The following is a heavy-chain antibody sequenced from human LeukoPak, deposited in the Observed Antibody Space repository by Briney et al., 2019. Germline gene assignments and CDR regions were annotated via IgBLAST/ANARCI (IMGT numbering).Heavy chain of an antibody. J-gene: IGHJ4*02. CDR2: ISWDGGST. CDR3: AKEEFDY. CDR1: GFTFSTYA. V-gene: IGHV3-43*02. Sequence: PGGSLRLSCTASGFTFSTYAMTWVRQAPGKGLEWVSLISWDGGSTYYADSVKGRFTISRDNSKNSLYLQMNSLRTEDTALYYCAKEEFDYWGQGTLVTVSS.